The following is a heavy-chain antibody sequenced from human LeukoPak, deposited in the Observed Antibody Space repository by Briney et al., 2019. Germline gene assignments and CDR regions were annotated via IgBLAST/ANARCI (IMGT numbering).Heavy chain of an antibody. CDR1: GSTFSSYS. V-gene: IGHV3-48*01. CDR2: INTGSSTI. CDR3: ARDKRGYGSGSHYYFDL. D-gene: IGHD3-10*01. J-gene: IGHJ4*02. Sequence: PGGSLRLSCLASGSTFSSYSMNWVRQAPGKGLEWVSYINTGSSTIYYADSLKGRITISRDNAGNSLYLQMNSLRAEDTAVYYCARDKRGYGSGSHYYFDLWGQGTLVTVSS.